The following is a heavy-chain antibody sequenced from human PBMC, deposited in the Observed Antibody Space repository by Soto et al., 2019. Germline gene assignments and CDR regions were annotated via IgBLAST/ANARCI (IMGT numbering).Heavy chain of an antibody. Sequence: QLQLQESGPGLVKPSETLSLTCTVSGGSISSSSYYWGWIRQPPWKGLEWIGSIYYSGSTYYNPSLKSRVTISVDTSKNQFSLKLSSVTAADTAVYYCARIGAGLYLYGMDVWGQGTTVTVSS. V-gene: IGHV4-39*01. CDR3: ARIGAGLYLYGMDV. J-gene: IGHJ6*02. D-gene: IGHD2-2*01. CDR2: IYYSGST. CDR1: GGSISSSSYY.